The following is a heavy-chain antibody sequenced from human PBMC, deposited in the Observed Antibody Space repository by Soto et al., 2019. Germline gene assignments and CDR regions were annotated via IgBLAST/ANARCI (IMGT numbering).Heavy chain of an antibody. CDR2: ISYDGSNK. V-gene: IGHV3-30*18. J-gene: IGHJ4*02. CDR3: AKARDRRWLQLGYFDY. D-gene: IGHD5-12*01. CDR1: GFTFSSYG. Sequence: QVQLVESGGGVVQPGRSLRLSCAASGFTFSSYGMHWVRQAPGKGLEWVAVISYDGSNKYYADSVKGRFTISRDNSKNTLYLQMNRLRAEDTAVYYCAKARDRRWLQLGYFDYWGQGTLVTVSS.